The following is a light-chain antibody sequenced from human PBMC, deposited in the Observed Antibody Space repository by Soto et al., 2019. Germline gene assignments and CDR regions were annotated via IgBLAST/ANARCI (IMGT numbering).Light chain of an antibody. CDR1: RSVTSSY. Sequence: EIGLTQSPGTLSLSPGERATLSCRASRSVTSSYLAWYQQRPGQPPRLLMYDPSSRATGIPDRFSGSGSGTDFTLTISRLEPEDFAVYYCQQYGSSPWTFGQGTKVEIK. CDR2: DPS. CDR3: QQYGSSPWT. V-gene: IGKV3-20*01. J-gene: IGKJ1*01.